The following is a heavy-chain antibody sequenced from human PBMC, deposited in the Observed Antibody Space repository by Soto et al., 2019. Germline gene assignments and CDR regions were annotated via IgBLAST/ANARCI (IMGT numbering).Heavy chain of an antibody. CDR3: AKASAPGGTYFPLWF. Sequence: QVQLVESGGGLVKPGGSLRLSCATSGFTFSDYYMSWIRQAPGKGLEFVSYISPKGTYRTYADSVKGRFTISRDNAKNSLYLQMNSLRAEDTAVYYCAKASAPGGTYFPLWFWGQGTLVTVSS. CDR2: ISPKGTYR. D-gene: IGHD1-26*01. CDR1: GFTFSDYY. J-gene: IGHJ4*02. V-gene: IGHV3-11*05.